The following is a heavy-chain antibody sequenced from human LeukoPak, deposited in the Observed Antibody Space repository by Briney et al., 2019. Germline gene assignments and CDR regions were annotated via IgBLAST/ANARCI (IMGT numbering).Heavy chain of an antibody. V-gene: IGHV1-2*02. CDR2: INPNSGGT. CDR3: ASRGHITMIVADAFDI. J-gene: IGHJ3*02. CDR1: GYTFTGYY. Sequence: ASVKVSCKASGYTFTGYYMHWVRQAPGQGLEWMGWINPNSGGTNYAQKFQGRVTMTRDTSISTAYMELSRLRSDDTAVYYCASRGHITMIVADAFDIWAKGQWSPSLQ. D-gene: IGHD3-22*01.